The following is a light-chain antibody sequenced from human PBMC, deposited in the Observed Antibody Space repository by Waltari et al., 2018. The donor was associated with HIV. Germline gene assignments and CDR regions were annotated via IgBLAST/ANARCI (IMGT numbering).Light chain of an antibody. V-gene: IGLV1-40*01. CDR2: VNS. CDR3: QSYDSSLSGSDV. Sequence: QSVLTQPPSVSGAPGQRVTISCTGSSSNIGAGYDVHWYQQLPGTAPKLRIYVNSNRPSGVPDRFSGSKSGTSASLAITGLQAEDDADYYCQSYDSSLSGSDVFGTGTKVTVL. J-gene: IGLJ1*01. CDR1: SSNIGAGYD.